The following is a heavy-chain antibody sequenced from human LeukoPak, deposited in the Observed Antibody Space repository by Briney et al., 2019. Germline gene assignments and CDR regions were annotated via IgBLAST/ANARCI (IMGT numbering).Heavy chain of an antibody. Sequence: GGSLRLSCAASGFTFSSYAMSWVRQAPGKGLEWVSAISGSGGSTYYADSVKGRFTISRDNSKNTLYLQMNSLRAEDTAVYYCAKDDYGSGSYYNVVGAFDIWGQGTMVTVSS. V-gene: IGHV3-23*01. CDR1: GFTFSSYA. J-gene: IGHJ3*02. D-gene: IGHD3-10*01. CDR3: AKDDYGSGSYYNVVGAFDI. CDR2: ISGSGGST.